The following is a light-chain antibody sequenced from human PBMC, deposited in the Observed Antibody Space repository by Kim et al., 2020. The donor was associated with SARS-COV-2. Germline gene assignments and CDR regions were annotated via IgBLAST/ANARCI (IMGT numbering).Light chain of an antibody. J-gene: IGKJ1*01. V-gene: IGKV3-20*01. CDR3: QQYGSSPPWT. CDR2: GAS. Sequence: PGERATLSCRASQSVSSSYLAWYQQKPGQAPRLLIYGASSRATAIPDRFSGSGSGTDFTLTISRLEPEDFAVYYCQQYGSSPPWTFGQGTKVDIK. CDR1: QSVSSSY.